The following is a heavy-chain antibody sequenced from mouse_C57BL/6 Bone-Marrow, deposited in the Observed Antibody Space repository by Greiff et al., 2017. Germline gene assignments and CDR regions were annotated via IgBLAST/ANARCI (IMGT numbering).Heavy chain of an antibody. CDR1: GYTFTSYW. D-gene: IGHD1-1*01. CDR3: ARWGTTVVAPFDY. Sequence: QVQLQQPGAELVKPGASVKMSCKASGYTFTSYWITWVKQRPGQGLEWIGDIYPGSGSTNYNEKFKSKATRTVDTSSSTAYMQLSSLTTEDSAIYYCARWGTTVVAPFDYWGQGTTLTVSS. V-gene: IGHV1-55*01. CDR2: IYPGSGST. J-gene: IGHJ2*01.